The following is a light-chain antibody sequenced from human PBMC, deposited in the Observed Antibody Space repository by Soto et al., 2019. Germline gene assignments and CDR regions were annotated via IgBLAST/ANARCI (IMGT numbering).Light chain of an antibody. V-gene: IGKV1-27*01. CDR3: QKYNSAPNT. Sequence: DVQMTQSPSSLSASVGDRVTITCRASRDISSSLAWYQQKPGNDPKLLIYAASTLHAGVQSRFSGSGSGTFFTLTINSLQPEDVATYYCQKYNSAPNTFGRGTRLEIK. CDR1: RDISSS. J-gene: IGKJ2*01. CDR2: AAS.